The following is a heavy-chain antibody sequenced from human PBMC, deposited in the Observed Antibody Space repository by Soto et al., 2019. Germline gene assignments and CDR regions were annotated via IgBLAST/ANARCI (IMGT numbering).Heavy chain of an antibody. CDR3: ARESNIGAFDY. Sequence: GGSLRLSCAASGFTVSSNYMSWVRQAPGKGLEWVSVIYSGGSTYYADSVKGRFTISRDNSKNTLYLQMSSLRAEDTAVYYCARESNIGAFDYWGQGTLVTVSS. V-gene: IGHV3-53*01. D-gene: IGHD5-12*01. CDR1: GFTVSSNY. CDR2: IYSGGST. J-gene: IGHJ4*02.